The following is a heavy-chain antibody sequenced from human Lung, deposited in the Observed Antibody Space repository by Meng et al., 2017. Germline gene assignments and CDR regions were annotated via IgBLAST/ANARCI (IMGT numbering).Heavy chain of an antibody. J-gene: IGHJ4*02. V-gene: IGHV4-4*02. D-gene: IGHD6-19*01. CDR2: SYHSGST. Sequence: PGQMNPSGTLYPTCAVPVGSRSRSHWWSWGRQPPGNELEWNGESYHSGSTNYNPSLKSRVTISVNKTKNQFSLKLSSVTAADTAVYYCARRGLWLDPQNFDYWGQGSLVTVSS. CDR3: ARRGLWLDPQNFDY. CDR1: VGSRSRSHW.